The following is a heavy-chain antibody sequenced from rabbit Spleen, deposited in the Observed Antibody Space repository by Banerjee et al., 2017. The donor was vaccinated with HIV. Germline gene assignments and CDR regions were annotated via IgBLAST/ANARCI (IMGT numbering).Heavy chain of an antibody. CDR3: ARGYAVYVGDGPDWLDL. V-gene: IGHV1S40*01. Sequence: QSLEESGGDLVKPGASLTLTCTASGFSFSSNYYMCWVRQAPGKGLEWIACIYAGSSGSTYYASWAKGRFTISKTSSTTVTLQMTSLTAADTATYFCARGYAVYVGDGPDWLDLWGPGTLVTVS. J-gene: IGHJ5*01. D-gene: IGHD4-2*01. CDR2: IYAGSSGST. CDR1: GFSFSSNYY.